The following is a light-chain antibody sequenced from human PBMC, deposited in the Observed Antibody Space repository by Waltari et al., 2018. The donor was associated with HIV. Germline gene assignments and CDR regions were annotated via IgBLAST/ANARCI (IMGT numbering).Light chain of an antibody. Sequence: QSVLTQPPSVSGAPGQMVTISCTGSSSNIGADYDLPWYQQFPGTAPKIVIEGNSNRTAGVPDRFSGAKSGTSASLAITGLQAEDEADYYCQSYDRSVSGWVFGGGTKLTVL. CDR3: QSYDRSVSGWV. V-gene: IGLV1-40*01. J-gene: IGLJ3*02. CDR2: GNS. CDR1: SSNIGADYD.